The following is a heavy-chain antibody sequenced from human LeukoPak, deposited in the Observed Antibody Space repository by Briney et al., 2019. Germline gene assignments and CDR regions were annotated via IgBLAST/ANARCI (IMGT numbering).Heavy chain of an antibody. D-gene: IGHD6-13*01. CDR2: INPNSGGT. CDR1: GYTFTSYY. CDR3: ARVSFGQQPREEYFQH. Sequence: ASVKVSCKASGYTFTSYYMHWVRQAPGQGLEWMGWINPNSGGTNYAQKFQGWVTMTRDTSISTAYMELSRLRSHDTAVYYCARVSFGQQPREEYFQHWGQGTLVTVSS. J-gene: IGHJ1*01. V-gene: IGHV1-2*04.